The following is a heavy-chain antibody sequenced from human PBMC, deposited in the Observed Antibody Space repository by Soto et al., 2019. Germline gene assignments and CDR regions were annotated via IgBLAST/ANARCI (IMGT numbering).Heavy chain of an antibody. CDR3: AKDPGGQLWLPPVFVY. D-gene: IGHD5-18*01. J-gene: IGHJ4*02. Sequence: EVQLLESGGGLVQPGGSLRLSCAASGFTFSSYAMSWVRQAPGKGLEWVSAISGSGGSTYYADSVKGRFTISRDNSKKTLYLQMNSLRAEDTAVYYCAKDPGGQLWLPPVFVYWGQGTLVTVSS. CDR2: ISGSGGST. CDR1: GFTFSSYA. V-gene: IGHV3-23*01.